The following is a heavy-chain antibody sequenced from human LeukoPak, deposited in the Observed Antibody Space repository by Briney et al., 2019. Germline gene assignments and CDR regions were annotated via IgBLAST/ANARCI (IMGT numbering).Heavy chain of an antibody. CDR2: IYHSGST. CDR1: GGSISSGGYY. Sequence: PSETLSLTCTVSGGSISSGGYYWSWIRQPPGKGLEWIGYIYHSGSTYYNPSLKSRVTISVDRSKNQFSLKLSSVTAADTAVYYCARHSRGVTVVRGVHAFDIWGQGTMVTASS. CDR3: ARHSRGVTVVRGVHAFDI. J-gene: IGHJ3*02. V-gene: IGHV4-30-2*01. D-gene: IGHD3-10*01.